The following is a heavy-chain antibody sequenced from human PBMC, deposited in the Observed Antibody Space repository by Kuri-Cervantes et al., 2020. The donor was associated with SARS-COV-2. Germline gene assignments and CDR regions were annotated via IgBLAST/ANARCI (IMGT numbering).Heavy chain of an antibody. Sequence: SETLSLTCTVSDGSISNYYWSWIRQPPGKGLEWIGYIYHSGSTNYNPSLNSRVTISIDTSKNQLALRLSTVTAADTAVYYCARGGTYYYDRSGFDWFDPRGQGTLVTVSS. CDR2: IYHSGST. D-gene: IGHD3-22*01. CDR1: DGSISNYY. CDR3: ARGGTYYYDRSGFDWFDP. J-gene: IGHJ5*02. V-gene: IGHV4-59*01.